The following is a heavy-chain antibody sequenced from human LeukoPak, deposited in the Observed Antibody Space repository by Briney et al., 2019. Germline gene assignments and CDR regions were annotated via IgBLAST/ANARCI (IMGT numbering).Heavy chain of an antibody. Sequence: GGSLRLSCAASGFTFSSYSINWVRQAPGKGREWFSYISSSSSTIYYADSVKGRFTISRDNAKNSLYLQMNSLRAEDTAVYYCARDPPGTTRGDIDYWGQGTLVTVSS. CDR1: GFTFSSYS. D-gene: IGHD1-7*01. CDR3: ARDPPGTTRGDIDY. V-gene: IGHV3-48*01. CDR2: ISSSSSTI. J-gene: IGHJ4*02.